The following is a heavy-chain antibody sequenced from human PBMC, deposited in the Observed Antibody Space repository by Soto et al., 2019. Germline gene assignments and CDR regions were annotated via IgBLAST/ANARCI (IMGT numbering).Heavy chain of an antibody. CDR3: ARGSKGSSWFSASYHFES. Sequence: QVQLVESGGGLVTPGGSLRLSCAASAFTFSDYYMTWIRQAPGKGLEWVSYITSRGTTVYYADSVKGRFTISRDNTKNSLYLQMNSLRAEDTAVYYCARGSKGSSWFSASYHFESWGQGTLVTVSS. CDR1: AFTFSDYY. CDR2: ITSRGTTV. J-gene: IGHJ4*02. V-gene: IGHV3-11*01. D-gene: IGHD6-13*01.